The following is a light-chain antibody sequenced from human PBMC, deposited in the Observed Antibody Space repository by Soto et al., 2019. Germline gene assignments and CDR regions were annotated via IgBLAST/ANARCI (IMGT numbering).Light chain of an antibody. CDR1: QTVSTN. V-gene: IGKV3-15*01. J-gene: IGKJ1*01. CDR2: RAS. CDR3: QQHNNWPPWT. Sequence: EIVMTQSPAILSVSPGGTATLSCRASQTVSTNLAWYQQKPGQAPSLLVFRASSRATGVPARFSGSGSGTEFTLSISNLQSEDFAVYYCQQHNNWPPWTFGQGTTVE.